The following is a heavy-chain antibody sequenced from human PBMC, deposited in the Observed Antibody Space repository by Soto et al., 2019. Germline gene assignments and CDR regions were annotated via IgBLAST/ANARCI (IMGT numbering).Heavy chain of an antibody. CDR2: IYYSGGT. J-gene: IGHJ6*02. Sequence: PSETLSLTCTVSGGSISSYYWSWIRQPPGKGLEWIGYIYYSGGTNYNPSLKSRVTISVDTSKNQFSLKLSSVTAADTAVYYCARVKQQLVQTYYYYYYGMDVWGQGTTVTVSS. D-gene: IGHD6-13*01. CDR1: GGSISSYY. V-gene: IGHV4-59*01. CDR3: ARVKQQLVQTYYYYYYGMDV.